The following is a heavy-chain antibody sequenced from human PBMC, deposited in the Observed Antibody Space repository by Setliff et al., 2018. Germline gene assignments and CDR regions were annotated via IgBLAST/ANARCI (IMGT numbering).Heavy chain of an antibody. Sequence: ASVKVSCKASGYTFTSHYMHWVRQAPGLGLEWMGTINPSSGRTSYAQKFQGRVTMTRDTSTSTVYMDMSSLRSEDTAMYYCATPHCSDGTCRYYFESWGQGTTVTVSS. J-gene: IGHJ4*03. CDR2: INPSSGRT. CDR3: ATPHCSDGTCRYYFES. V-gene: IGHV1-46*01. D-gene: IGHD2-15*01. CDR1: GYTFTSHY.